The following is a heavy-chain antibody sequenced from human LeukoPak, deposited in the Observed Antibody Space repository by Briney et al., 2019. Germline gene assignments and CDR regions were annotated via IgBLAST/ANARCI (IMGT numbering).Heavy chain of an antibody. Sequence: SETLSLTCTVSGSSISRSSYYWGWMRQPPGKGLEWIGNIYYSGDTYYNPSLKSRVTISVDTSKNQFSLKLSSVTAADTAVYYCARGAVVNHWGQGTLVTVSS. CDR2: IYYSGDT. J-gene: IGHJ5*02. V-gene: IGHV4-39*07. CDR1: GSSISRSSYY. CDR3: ARGAVVNH. D-gene: IGHD3-22*01.